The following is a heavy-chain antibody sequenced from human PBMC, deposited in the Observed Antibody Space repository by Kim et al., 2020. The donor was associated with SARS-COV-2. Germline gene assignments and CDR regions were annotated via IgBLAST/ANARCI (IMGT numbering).Heavy chain of an antibody. Sequence: NPSLKSRVTISVDRSKNQFSLKLSSVTAADTAVYYCARERRDYSNFYFDYWGQGTLVTVSS. CDR3: ARERRDYSNFYFDY. D-gene: IGHD4-4*01. V-gene: IGHV4-30-2*01. J-gene: IGHJ4*02.